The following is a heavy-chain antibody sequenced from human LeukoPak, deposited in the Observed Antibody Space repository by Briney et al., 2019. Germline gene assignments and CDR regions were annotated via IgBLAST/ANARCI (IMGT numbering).Heavy chain of an antibody. CDR2: IKQDGSAR. D-gene: IGHD1-26*01. CDR3: ARDREGSRDAFDI. J-gene: IGHJ3*02. V-gene: IGHV3-7*01. Sequence: PGGSLRLSCAASGFTFSRYWRSWVRQAPGKGLELVANIKQDGSARFYGDSVKGRFTVSRDNAKNSLYIQMNSLRAEDTAVYYCARDREGSRDAFDIWGQGTMVTVSS. CDR1: GFTFSRYW.